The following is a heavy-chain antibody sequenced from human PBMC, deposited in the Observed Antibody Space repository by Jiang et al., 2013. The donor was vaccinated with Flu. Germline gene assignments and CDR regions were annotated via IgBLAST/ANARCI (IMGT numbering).Heavy chain of an antibody. CDR2: ISSSSSTI. J-gene: IGHJ2*01. D-gene: IGHD2-21*02. Sequence: GLVQPGGSLRLSCAASGFTFSSYSMNWVRQAPGKGLEWVSYISSSSSTIYYADSVKGRFTISRDNAKNSLYLQMNSLRAEDTAVYYCARDGIVVVTAISTPFAEVSPGYFDLWGRGTLVTVSS. CDR1: GFTFSSYS. CDR3: ARDGIVVVTAISTPFAEVSPGYFDL. V-gene: IGHV3-48*01.